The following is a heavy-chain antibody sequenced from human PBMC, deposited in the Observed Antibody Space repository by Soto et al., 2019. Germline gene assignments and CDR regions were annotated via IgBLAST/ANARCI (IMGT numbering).Heavy chain of an antibody. D-gene: IGHD6-13*01. CDR2: ISGSGGST. CDR3: AKVSRGPLYSSSWYPTFRYFDY. CDR1: GFTFSSYA. J-gene: IGHJ4*02. V-gene: IGHV3-23*01. Sequence: GGSLRLSCAASGFTFSSYAMSWVRQAPGKGLEWVSAISGSGGSTYYADSVKGRFTISRDNSKNTLYLQMNSLRAEDTAVYYCAKVSRGPLYSSSWYPTFRYFDYWGQGTLVTVSS.